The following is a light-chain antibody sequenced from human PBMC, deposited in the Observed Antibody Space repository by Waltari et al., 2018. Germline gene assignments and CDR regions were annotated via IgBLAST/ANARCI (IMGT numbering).Light chain of an antibody. CDR1: SDSVSTTYY. CDR3: VLSMGSGIWV. J-gene: IGLJ3*02. CDR2: DTN. Sequence: QTVVTQEPSLSVSPGGTVTLTCGLTSDSVSTTYYPYWFQQAPGQAPRTLIFDTNTRSSGVPDRFSGSILDNKAALTITGAQADDESDYYCVLSMGSGIWVFGGGTKLTVL. V-gene: IGLV8-61*01.